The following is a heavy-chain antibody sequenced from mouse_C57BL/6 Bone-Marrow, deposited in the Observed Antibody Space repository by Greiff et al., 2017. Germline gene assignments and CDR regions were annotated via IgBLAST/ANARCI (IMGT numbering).Heavy chain of an antibody. J-gene: IGHJ1*03. CDR3: AIDYYGSSFDWYFDV. D-gene: IGHD1-1*01. V-gene: IGHV1-53*01. CDR1: GYTFTSYW. Sequence: VQLQESGTELVKPGASVKLSCKASGYTFTSYWMHWVKQRPGQGLEWIGNINPSNGGTNYNEKFKSKATLTVDKSSSTAYMQLSSLTSEDSAVYYCAIDYYGSSFDWYFDVWGTGTTVTVSS. CDR2: INPSNGGT.